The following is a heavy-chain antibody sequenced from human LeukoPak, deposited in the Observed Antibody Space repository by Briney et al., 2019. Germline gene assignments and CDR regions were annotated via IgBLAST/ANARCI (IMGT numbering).Heavy chain of an antibody. V-gene: IGHV4-31*11. Sequence: PSETLSLTCAVSGGSISSGGFYWGWIRQHPGNLEWIGFIYYSGSTYYNPSLKSRVTMSVDTSKNQFSLKLSSVTAADTAVYYCARERGEWELPHDYYMDVWGKGTTVTVSS. CDR2: IYYSGST. CDR3: ARERGEWELPHDYYMDV. D-gene: IGHD1-26*01. CDR1: GGSISSGGFY. J-gene: IGHJ6*03.